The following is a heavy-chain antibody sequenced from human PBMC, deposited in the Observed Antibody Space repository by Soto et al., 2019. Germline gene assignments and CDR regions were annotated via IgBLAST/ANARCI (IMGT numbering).Heavy chain of an antibody. Sequence: PRRSLRLSCVAPGFGFSGYSMTWVRQASGKGLEWLSYISSLGSPRYYAESVEGRFIISRDNAKNSLYLQMNRLRDEDTAVYFCAREAILGARSLDYWVQGA. CDR2: ISSLGSPR. J-gene: IGHJ4*02. V-gene: IGHV3-48*02. CDR1: GFGFSGYS. CDR3: AREAILGARSLDY. D-gene: IGHD1-26*01.